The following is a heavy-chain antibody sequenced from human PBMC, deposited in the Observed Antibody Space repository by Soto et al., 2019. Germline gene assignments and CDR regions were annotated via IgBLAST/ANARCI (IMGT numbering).Heavy chain of an antibody. Sequence: SETLSLTCTVSGGSISSYYWSWIRQPAGKGLEWIGRIYTSGSTNYNPSLKSRVTMSVDTSKNQFSLKLSSVTAADTAVYYCARVVYSNYWTPNWFDPWGQGTLVTVSS. CDR3: ARVVYSNYWTPNWFDP. CDR2: IYTSGST. V-gene: IGHV4-4*07. J-gene: IGHJ5*02. D-gene: IGHD4-4*01. CDR1: GGSISSYY.